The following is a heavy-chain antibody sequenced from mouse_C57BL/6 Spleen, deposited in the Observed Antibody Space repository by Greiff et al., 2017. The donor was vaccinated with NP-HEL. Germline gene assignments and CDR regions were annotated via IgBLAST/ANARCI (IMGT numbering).Heavy chain of an antibody. CDR3: AREGAVVATEYFDV. CDR1: GYTFTSYG. CDR2: IYPRSGNT. D-gene: IGHD1-1*01. J-gene: IGHJ1*03. V-gene: IGHV1-81*01. Sequence: VQLQQSGAELARPGASVKLSCKASGYTFTSYGISWVKQRTGQGLEWIGEIYPRSGNTYYNEKFKGKANLTADKSSSTAYMELRSLTAEDSAVYFCAREGAVVATEYFDVWGTGTTVTVSS.